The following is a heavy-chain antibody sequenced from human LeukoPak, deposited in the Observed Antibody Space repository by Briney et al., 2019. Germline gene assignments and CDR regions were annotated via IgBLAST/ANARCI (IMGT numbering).Heavy chain of an antibody. J-gene: IGHJ4*02. V-gene: IGHV3-23*01. CDR3: AMAFIVSGWTLDY. CDR2: ISGSGIST. D-gene: IGHD6-19*01. Sequence: GGSLRLSCAASGFTCISYAMCWVRQAPGKGLEWVSTISGSGISTSYADSVKGRFTISRDNSKNTLYLQVNSLRAEDTAVYYCAMAFIVSGWTLDYWGQGTLVTVSS. CDR1: GFTCISYA.